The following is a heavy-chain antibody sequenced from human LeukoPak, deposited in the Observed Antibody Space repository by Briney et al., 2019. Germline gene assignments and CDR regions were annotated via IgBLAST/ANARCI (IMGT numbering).Heavy chain of an antibody. V-gene: IGHV3-74*01. Sequence: GGSLRLSCAGSGFTFTRFWMHWVRQAPGKGLVWVSRINVEGTTTTYADSVEGRFTISRDENTLYLQMNHPRVDDTAVYYCTRGGEEPFDYWGQGTLVTVSS. CDR3: TRGGEEPFDY. CDR2: INVEGTTT. D-gene: IGHD3-10*01. J-gene: IGHJ4*02. CDR1: GFTFTRFW.